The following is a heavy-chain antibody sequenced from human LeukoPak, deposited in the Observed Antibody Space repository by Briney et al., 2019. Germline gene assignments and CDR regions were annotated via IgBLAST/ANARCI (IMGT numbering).Heavy chain of an antibody. CDR3: ARTPNYDISMGRIFHFDY. D-gene: IGHD3-9*01. CDR1: GFTFRSYG. Sequence: PGRSLRLSCAASGFTFRSYGMHWVRQAPGKWLEWVAVISYDGSNIYYADSVKGRFTISRDNAKNSLYLQMNNLRAEDTAVYYCARTPNYDISMGRIFHFDYWGQGTLVTV. CDR2: ISYDGSNI. V-gene: IGHV3-30*03. J-gene: IGHJ4*02.